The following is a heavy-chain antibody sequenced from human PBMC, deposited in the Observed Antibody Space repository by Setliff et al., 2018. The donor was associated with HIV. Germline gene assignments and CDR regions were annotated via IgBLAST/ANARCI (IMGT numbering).Heavy chain of an antibody. D-gene: IGHD2-21*02. CDR3: AREKETCSGGDCWKNAFDG. Sequence: ASVKVSGKASGFIFTKYGITWVRQAPGQGLEWMGWISAYNGKTDYAQKFQDRLTMTTDTSTRTVYMELRGLRSDDTAVYYCAREKETCSGGDCWKNAFDGWGQGTMVT. J-gene: IGHJ3*01. CDR2: ISAYNGKT. CDR1: GFIFTKYG. V-gene: IGHV1-18*01.